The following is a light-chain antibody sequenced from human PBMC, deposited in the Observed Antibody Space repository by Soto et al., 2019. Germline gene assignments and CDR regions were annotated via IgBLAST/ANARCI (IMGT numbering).Light chain of an antibody. J-gene: IGLJ1*01. CDR1: SSDVGSYKF. Sequence: QSVLTQPASVSGSPGQSITISCTGTSSDVGSYKFVSWYQQHPGKAPKLLIYEGSKRPPAVSNRFSASKSDNTASLTISGLQAEDEADYYCSSYTSSSTLDVFGTGTKV. V-gene: IGLV2-14*02. CDR3: SSYTSSSTLDV. CDR2: EGS.